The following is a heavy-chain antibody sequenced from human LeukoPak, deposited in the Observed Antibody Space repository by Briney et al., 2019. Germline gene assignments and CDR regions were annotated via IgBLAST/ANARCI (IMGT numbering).Heavy chain of an antibody. D-gene: IGHD2-15*01. CDR2: IYYTGNT. Sequence: SETLSLTCTVSGASISGYYWSWIRQPPGKGLDYIGYIYYTGNTNYNPSLKSRVTISVDTSKNQFSLKLSAVTAADTAVYYCARGRGGGGTSNNWFDPWGQGTHVIVSS. J-gene: IGHJ5*02. V-gene: IGHV4-59*01. CDR1: GASISGYY. CDR3: ARGRGGGGTSNNWFDP.